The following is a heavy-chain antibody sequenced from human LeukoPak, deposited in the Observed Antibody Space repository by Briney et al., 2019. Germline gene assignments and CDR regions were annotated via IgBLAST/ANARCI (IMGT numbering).Heavy chain of an antibody. Sequence: PSETLSLTCTVSGGSISSHYWSWIRQPPGKGLEWIGYIYYSGSTNYNPSLKSRVTISVDTSKNQYSLKLRSVTAADTAVYYCARSYINGFDPWGQGTLVTVS. CDR2: IYYSGST. V-gene: IGHV4-59*11. CDR3: ARSYINGFDP. CDR1: GGSISSHY. D-gene: IGHD2-15*01. J-gene: IGHJ5*02.